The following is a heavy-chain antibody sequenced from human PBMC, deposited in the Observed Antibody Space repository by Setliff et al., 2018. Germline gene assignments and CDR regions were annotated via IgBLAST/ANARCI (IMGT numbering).Heavy chain of an antibody. CDR2: IYYSGIT. D-gene: IGHD6-6*01. J-gene: IGHJ4*02. CDR3: ARSPYSSSSGPHYFDY. CDR1: GGSISSSSYY. Sequence: SETLSLTCTVSGGSISSSSYYWGWIRQPPGQGLEWIAYIYYSGITYYNPSLKSRVTISVDTSKNQFSLNLNSVTAADTAVYYCARSPYSSSSGPHYFDYWGQGTLVTVSS. V-gene: IGHV4-39*01.